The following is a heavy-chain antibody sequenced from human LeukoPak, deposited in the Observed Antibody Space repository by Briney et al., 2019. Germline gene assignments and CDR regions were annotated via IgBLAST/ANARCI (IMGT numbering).Heavy chain of an antibody. D-gene: IGHD1-26*01. V-gene: IGHV4-34*01. Sequence: SETLSLTCAVYGGSFSGYYWSWIRQPPGKGLEWIGEINHSGSTNYNPSLKSRVTISVDTSKNQFSLKLSSVTAADTAVYYCARGSGSYLIDYWGQGTLVTVSS. CDR2: INHSGST. J-gene: IGHJ4*02. CDR3: ARGSGSYLIDY. CDR1: GGSFSGYY.